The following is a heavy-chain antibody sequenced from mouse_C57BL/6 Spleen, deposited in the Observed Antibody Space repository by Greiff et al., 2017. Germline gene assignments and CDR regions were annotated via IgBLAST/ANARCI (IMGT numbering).Heavy chain of an antibody. V-gene: IGHV1-61*01. CDR2: IYLSDSET. CDR3: ARSGKDYSNGDYAMDY. D-gene: IGHD2-5*01. CDR1: GYTFTSYC. J-gene: IGHJ4*01. Sequence: QVQLQQPGAELVRPWSSVKLSCKASGYTFTSYCMDWVKLRPAQGLEGIGNIYLSDSETHYNQKFKDKATLTVDKSSSTAYMQLSSLTSEDSAVNYGARSGKDYSNGDYAMDYWGQGTSVTVSS.